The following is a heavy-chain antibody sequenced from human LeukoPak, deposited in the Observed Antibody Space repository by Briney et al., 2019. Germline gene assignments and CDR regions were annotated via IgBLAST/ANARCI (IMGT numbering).Heavy chain of an antibody. CDR1: GGTFSSYA. V-gene: IGHV1-69*01. J-gene: IGHJ4*02. CDR2: IIPIFGTA. CDR3: ARGIQLWYTIHYFDY. Sequence: GSSVKVSCKASGGTFSSYAISWVRQAPGQGLEWMGGIIPIFGTANYAQKFQGRVTITADASTSTAYMELSSLRSEDTAVYYCARGIQLWYTIHYFDYWGQGTLVTVSS. D-gene: IGHD5-18*01.